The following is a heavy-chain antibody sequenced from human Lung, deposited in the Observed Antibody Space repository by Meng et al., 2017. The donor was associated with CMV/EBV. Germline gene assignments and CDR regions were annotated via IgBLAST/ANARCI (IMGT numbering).Heavy chain of an antibody. D-gene: IGHD3-3*01. V-gene: IGHV5-51*01. J-gene: IGHJ6*02. CDR2: IYPGDSDT. CDR3: ARSFYDFWSGYTDYYYGMDV. CDR1: GYSFTSYW. Sequence: GGSXRLXCKGSGYSFTSYWIGWVRQMPGKGLEWMGIIYPGDSDTRYSPSFQGQVTISADKSISTAYLQWSSLKASDTAMYYCARSFYDFWSGYTDYYYGMDVXGQGXTVTVSS.